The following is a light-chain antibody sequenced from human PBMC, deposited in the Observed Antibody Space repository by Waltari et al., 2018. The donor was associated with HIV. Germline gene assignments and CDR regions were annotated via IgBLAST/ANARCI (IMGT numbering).Light chain of an antibody. V-gene: IGLV3-1*01. J-gene: IGLJ3*02. CDR1: KLGDKF. Sequence: SYELTQPPSVSVSPGQTANIACSGYKLGDKFVCCYQHKAGQSPVLGIYHDDDRPSGIPERFSGSNSGDTATLTISGTQPMDEADYYCQAWDSGSNWVFGGGTRLTVL. CDR2: HDD. CDR3: QAWDSGSNWV.